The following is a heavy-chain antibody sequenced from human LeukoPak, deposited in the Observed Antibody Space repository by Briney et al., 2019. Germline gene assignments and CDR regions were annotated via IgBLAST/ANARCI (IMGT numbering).Heavy chain of an antibody. CDR2: IYHSVDT. Sequence: PSETLSLTCTVSGGSISSYYWSWIRQPPGKGLEWIGYIYHSVDTKYNASLKSRVTISVDTSKSQFSLKLSSVTAADTAVYYCARDVGHLYSGYDPSHFDYWGQGTLVTVSS. J-gene: IGHJ4*02. CDR3: ARDVGHLYSGYDPSHFDY. D-gene: IGHD5-12*01. CDR1: GGSISSYY. V-gene: IGHV4-59*01.